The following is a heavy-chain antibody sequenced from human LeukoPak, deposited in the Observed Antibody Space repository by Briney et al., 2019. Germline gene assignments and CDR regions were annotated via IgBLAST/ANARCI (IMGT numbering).Heavy chain of an antibody. Sequence: GGSLRLSCAVSGFSVSTYSMNWVRQAPGKGLEWVSYISSSSSTIYYADSVKGRFTISRDNAKNSLYLQMNSLRAEDTAVYYCARDRRSSWSKFAYWGQGTLVTVSS. CDR1: GFSVSTYS. V-gene: IGHV3-48*01. CDR2: ISSSSSTI. CDR3: ARDRRSSWSKFAY. J-gene: IGHJ4*02. D-gene: IGHD6-13*01.